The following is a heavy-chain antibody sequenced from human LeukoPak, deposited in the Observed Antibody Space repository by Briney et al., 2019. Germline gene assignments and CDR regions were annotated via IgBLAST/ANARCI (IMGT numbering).Heavy chain of an antibody. V-gene: IGHV4-30-4*08. CDR1: GGSISSGDYY. Sequence: SQTLSLTCTVSGGSISSGDYYWSWIRQPPGKGLEWIGYIYYSGSTYYNPSLKSRVTISVDTSMNQFSLKLSSVTAADTAVYYCARGYCSSTSRYPYNWFDPWGQGTLVTVSS. CDR3: ARGYCSSTSRYPYNWFDP. CDR2: IYYSGST. D-gene: IGHD2-2*01. J-gene: IGHJ5*02.